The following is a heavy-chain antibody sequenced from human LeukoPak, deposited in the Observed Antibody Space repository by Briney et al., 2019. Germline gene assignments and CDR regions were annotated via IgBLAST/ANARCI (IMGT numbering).Heavy chain of an antibody. J-gene: IGHJ4*02. CDR3: ARHSTFFGVVIIKGRVRGPFDY. CDR1: GGSFSGYY. CDR2: INHSGST. V-gene: IGHV4-34*01. D-gene: IGHD3-3*01. Sequence: SETLSLTCAVYGGSFSGYYWSWIRQPPGKGLEWIGEINHSGSTNSNPSLKSRVTISVDTSKNQFSLKLSSVTAADTAVYYCARHSTFFGVVIIKGRVRGPFDYWGQGTLVTVSS.